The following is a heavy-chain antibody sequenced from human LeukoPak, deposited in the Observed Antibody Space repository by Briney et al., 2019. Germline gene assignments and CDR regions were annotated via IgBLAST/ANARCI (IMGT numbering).Heavy chain of an antibody. CDR1: GFTFDDYG. CDR2: INWNGGST. Sequence: PGRSLRLSCAASGFTFDDYGMSWVRQAPGKGLEWVSGINWNGGSTGYADSVKGRFTLSRANAKNSLYLQMNSLRAEDTALYYFTLGVENWNYEGDNDYWGQGTLVTVSS. V-gene: IGHV3-20*04. J-gene: IGHJ4*02. CDR3: TLGVENWNYEGDNDY. D-gene: IGHD1-7*01.